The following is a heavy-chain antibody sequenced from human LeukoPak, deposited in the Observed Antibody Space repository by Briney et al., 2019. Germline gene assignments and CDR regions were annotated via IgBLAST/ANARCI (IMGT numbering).Heavy chain of an antibody. Sequence: SETLSLTCAVYGGSFSGYYWSWIRQPPGKGREWRGEINHSGSTNYNPPLKNRVTISVATSKSQFSLKLSSVTAADPAVYYCARGPCSGGSCYSLVYYYYGMDVWGQGTTVTVSS. D-gene: IGHD2-15*01. CDR2: INHSGST. V-gene: IGHV4-34*01. CDR1: GGSFSGYY. CDR3: ARGPCSGGSCYSLVYYYYGMDV. J-gene: IGHJ6*02.